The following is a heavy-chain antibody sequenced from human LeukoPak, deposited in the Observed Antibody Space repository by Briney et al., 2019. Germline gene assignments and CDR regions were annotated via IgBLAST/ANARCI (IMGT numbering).Heavy chain of an antibody. J-gene: IGHJ5*02. CDR1: GFTFINYW. CDR2: IKQDGSEK. V-gene: IGHV3-7*01. D-gene: IGHD1-26*01. CDR3: ARDGTSRSPTSGWFDP. Sequence: GGSLRLSCSASGFTFINYWMSWVRQVPGKGLEWVANIKQDGSEKHYVDSVKGRFTISRDNAKNSVYLQMNGLRGEDTAVYYCARDGTSRSPTSGWFDPWGQGTLVTVSS.